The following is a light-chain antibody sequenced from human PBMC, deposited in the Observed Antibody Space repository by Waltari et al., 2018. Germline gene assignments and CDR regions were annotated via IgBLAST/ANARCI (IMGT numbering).Light chain of an antibody. J-gene: IGLJ2*01. V-gene: IGLV1-44*01. CDR1: GSNIGSNV. CDR2: SNN. Sequence: QSVLTQPPSTSGTPGQTVTISCSGSGSNIGSNVVNWYQQVPGTAPKLLIYSNNRGPAGVPDRFSGSKAATSASLAISGLQSEDEADYYCTAWDESLVGRLFGGGTKLTVL. CDR3: TAWDESLVGRL.